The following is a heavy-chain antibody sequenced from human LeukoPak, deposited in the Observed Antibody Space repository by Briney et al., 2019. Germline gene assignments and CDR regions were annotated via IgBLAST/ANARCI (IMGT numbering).Heavy chain of an antibody. CDR1: GGSISSSYYY. J-gene: IGHJ5*02. CDR2: IYYSGST. CDR3: ARVYGSGSNWFDP. V-gene: IGHV4-39*01. Sequence: KPSETLSLTCTVSGGSISSSYYYWGWIRQPPGKGLEWIGSIYYSGSTYYNPSLKSRVTISVDTSKNQFSLKLSSVTAADTAVYYCARVYGSGSNWFDPWGRGTLVTVSS. D-gene: IGHD3-10*01.